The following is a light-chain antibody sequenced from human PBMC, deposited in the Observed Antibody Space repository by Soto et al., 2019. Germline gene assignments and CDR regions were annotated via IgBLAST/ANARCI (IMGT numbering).Light chain of an antibody. V-gene: IGLV2-8*01. Sequence: QSALTQPPSASGSRGQSVTISCTGTSSDVGGYNFVSWYQQHPGKAPKLMIYEVSERPSGVPDRFSGSKSGNTASLTVSGLQAEDEADYYCSSYAGSNLVVFGGGTKLTVL. CDR1: SSDVGGYNF. CDR3: SSYAGSNLVV. CDR2: EVS. J-gene: IGLJ2*01.